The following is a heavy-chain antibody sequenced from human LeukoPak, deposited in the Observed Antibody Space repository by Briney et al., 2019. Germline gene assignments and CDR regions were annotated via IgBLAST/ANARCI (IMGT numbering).Heavy chain of an antibody. D-gene: IGHD3-10*01. V-gene: IGHV1-69*05. CDR2: IIPIFGTA. Sequence: ASVKVSCKASGGTFSSYAISWVRQAPGQGLEWMGGIIPIFGTANYAQKLQGRVTITTDKSTSTPYMEMSSLRSEDTAVYYCARDQLAPGGPDAFDIWGQGTMVTVSS. J-gene: IGHJ3*02. CDR3: ARDQLAPGGPDAFDI. CDR1: GGTFSSYA.